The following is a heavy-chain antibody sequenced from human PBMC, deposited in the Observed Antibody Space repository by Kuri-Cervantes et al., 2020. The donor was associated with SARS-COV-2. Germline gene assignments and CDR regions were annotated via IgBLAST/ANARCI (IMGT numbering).Heavy chain of an antibody. CDR3: ARQALGYCSGGSCYYPPHFDY. V-gene: IGHV5-51*01. CDR2: IYPGDSDT. D-gene: IGHD2-15*01. Sequence: GESLKISCKGSGYSFTSYWIGWVRQMPGKGLEWMGIIYPGDSDTRYSPSFQGQVTITADKSISTAYLQWSSLKASDTAMYYCARQALGYCSGGSCYYPPHFDYRGQGTLVTVSS. CDR1: GYSFTSYW. J-gene: IGHJ4*02.